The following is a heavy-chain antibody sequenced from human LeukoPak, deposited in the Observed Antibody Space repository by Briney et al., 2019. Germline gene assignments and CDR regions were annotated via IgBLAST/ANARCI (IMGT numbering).Heavy chain of an antibody. CDR1: GFTFSRYW. V-gene: IGHV3-74*01. CDR2: INGDGRKT. D-gene: IGHD3-3*01. CDR3: GRDPVHLTIFGRNYMDV. J-gene: IGHJ6*03. Sequence: GGSLTLSCGASGFTFSRYWIHWVRQDPGKGLAWVSRINGDGRKTNYADFAKGRFIVSRDNARNTVYLQMNSLRPEDTGVYYCGRDPVHLTIFGRNYMDVWGRGTTVAV.